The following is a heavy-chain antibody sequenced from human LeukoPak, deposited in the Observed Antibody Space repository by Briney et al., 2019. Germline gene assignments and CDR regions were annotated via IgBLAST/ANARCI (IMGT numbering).Heavy chain of an antibody. Sequence: GGSLRLSCVASGFTFSTNVMHWVRQAPGKGLEWVALIWHDGSNKYYAGSVKDRFTISRDNSKNTLYLQMNSLRAEDTAVYYCARDRGYTYGHPFDYWGQGTLVTVSS. CDR2: IWHDGSNK. CDR3: ARDRGYTYGHPFDY. D-gene: IGHD5-18*01. V-gene: IGHV3-33*01. CDR1: GFTFSTNV. J-gene: IGHJ4*02.